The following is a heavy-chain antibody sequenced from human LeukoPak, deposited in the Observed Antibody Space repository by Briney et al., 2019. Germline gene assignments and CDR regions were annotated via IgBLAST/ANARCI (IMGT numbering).Heavy chain of an antibody. V-gene: IGHV3-33*08. D-gene: IGHD6-19*01. J-gene: IGHJ4*02. CDR1: GFTFSSYA. CDR2: IWYDGSNK. CDR3: ARGRYSSGWYIDY. Sequence: PGGSLRLSCAASGFTFSSYAMHWVRQAPGKGLEWVAVIWYDGSNKYYADSVKGRFTISRDNSKNTLYLQMNSLRAEDTAVYYCARGRYSSGWYIDYWGQGTLVTVSS.